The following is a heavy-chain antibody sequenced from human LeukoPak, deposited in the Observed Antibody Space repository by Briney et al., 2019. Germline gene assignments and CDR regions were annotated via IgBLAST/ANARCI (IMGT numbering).Heavy chain of an antibody. V-gene: IGHV4-39*01. CDR1: GGSISSSSYY. CDR2: IYYSGST. CDR3: ARARSDIVVARRGSNWFDP. D-gene: IGHD2-2*01. Sequence: SETLSLTCTVSGGSISSSSYYWGWIRQPPGKGLEWIGSIYYSGSTYYNPSLKSQVTISVDTSKNQFSLKLSSVTAADTAVYYCARARSDIVVARRGSNWFDPWGQGTLVTVSS. J-gene: IGHJ5*02.